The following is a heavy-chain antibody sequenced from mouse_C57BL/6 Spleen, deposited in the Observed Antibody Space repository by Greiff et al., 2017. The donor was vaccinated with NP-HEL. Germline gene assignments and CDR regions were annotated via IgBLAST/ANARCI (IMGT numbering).Heavy chain of an antibody. V-gene: IGHV1-69*01. Sequence: QVQLQQPGAELVMPGASVKLSCKASGYTFTSYWMHWVKQRPGQGLEWIGEIDPSDSYTNYNQKFKGKSTLTVDNSSSTAYMQLSSLTSEDSAVYYCAREGLVWGTGTTVTVSS. D-gene: IGHD3-3*01. J-gene: IGHJ1*03. CDR2: IDPSDSYT. CDR1: GYTFTSYW. CDR3: AREGLV.